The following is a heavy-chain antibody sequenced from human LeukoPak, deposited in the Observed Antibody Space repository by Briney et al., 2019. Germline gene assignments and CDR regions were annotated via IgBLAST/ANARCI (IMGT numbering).Heavy chain of an antibody. V-gene: IGHV1-69*13. D-gene: IGHD4-23*01. Sequence: ASVKVSCKASGYTFTSYYMHWVRQAPGQGLEWMGGIIPIFGTANYAQKFQGRVTITADESTSTAYMELSSLRSEDTAVYYCARSLGVKGSPSHYYYYYYMDVWGKGTTVTVSS. CDR3: ARSLGVKGSPSHYYYYYYMDV. J-gene: IGHJ6*03. CDR2: IIPIFGTA. CDR1: GYTFTSYY.